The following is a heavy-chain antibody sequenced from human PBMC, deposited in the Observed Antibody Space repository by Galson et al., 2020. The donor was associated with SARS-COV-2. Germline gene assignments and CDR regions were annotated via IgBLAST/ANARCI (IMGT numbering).Heavy chain of an antibody. CDR1: GGSASSYY. V-gene: IGHV4-4*07. D-gene: IGHD2-2*02. J-gene: IGHJ6*02. Sequence: SETLSLTCTVSGGSASSYYWVWNRQPAGEGLEWIGRVYPGVNTSNNPSLKSRVTMSLDTSKNEFSLKLSSGTAADTAKYYCARLYCTSTICYSGMDVWGHGTTVTVSS. CDR3: ARLYCTSTICYSGMDV. CDR2: VYPGVNT.